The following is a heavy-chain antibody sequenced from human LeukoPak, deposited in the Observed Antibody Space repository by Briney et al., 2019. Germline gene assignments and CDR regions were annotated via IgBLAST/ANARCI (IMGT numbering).Heavy chain of an antibody. CDR2: IKQDGSEK. V-gene: IGHV3-7*01. CDR3: ARVGYCSSTSCYTGFDY. Sequence: GGSLRLSCAASGFTVSSNYMSWVRQAPGKGLEWVANIKQDGSEKYYVDSVKGRFTISRDNAKNSLYLQMNSLRAEDTAVYYCARVGYCSSTSCYTGFDYWGQGTLVTVSS. CDR1: GFTVSSNY. J-gene: IGHJ4*02. D-gene: IGHD2-2*02.